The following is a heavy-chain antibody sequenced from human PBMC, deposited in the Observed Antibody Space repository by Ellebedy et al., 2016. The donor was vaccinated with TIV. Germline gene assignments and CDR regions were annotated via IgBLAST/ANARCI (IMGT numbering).Heavy chain of an antibody. CDR1: GYIFIRYF. CDR3: ARDIQDCTGGNCYPDF. CDR2: NTPIGGGT. D-gene: IGHD2-15*01. J-gene: IGHJ4*02. V-gene: IGHV1-46*01. Sequence: AASVKVTCKASGYIFIRYFMHWVRQAPGQGREWMRLNTPIGGGTTYAQKFQGRVTMTRDTSTSTVYMDLSSLRSEETAVYYCARDIQDCTGGNCYPDFWGQGTLVTVSS.